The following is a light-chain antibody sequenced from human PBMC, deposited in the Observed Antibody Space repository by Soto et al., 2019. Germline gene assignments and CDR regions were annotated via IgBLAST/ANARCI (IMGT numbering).Light chain of an antibody. CDR2: DVF. CDR3: SSYTSSSTYV. V-gene: IGLV2-14*01. J-gene: IGLJ1*01. CDR1: SSDVGAYKY. Sequence: QSALTQPASVSESPGQSVTISCTGTSSDVGAYKYVSWYQQHPDRAPKLVIYDVFYRPSGVSTRFSGSKSGNTASLTISGLQAEDEADYYCSSYTSSSTYVFGTGTKVTVL.